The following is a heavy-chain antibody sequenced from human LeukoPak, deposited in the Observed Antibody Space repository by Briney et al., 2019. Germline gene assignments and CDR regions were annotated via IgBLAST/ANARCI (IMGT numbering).Heavy chain of an antibody. CDR3: ARLGQWGVVDY. V-gene: IGHV4-59*08. J-gene: IGHJ4*02. Sequence: SETLSLTCTVSGGSISSYYWSWIRQPPGKGLEWIGYIYYSGSTNYNPSLKSRVTISVDTSKNQFSLKLSSVTAADTAVYYCARLGQWGVVDYWGQGTLVTVSS. CDR2: IYYSGST. D-gene: IGHD1-26*01. CDR1: GGSISSYY.